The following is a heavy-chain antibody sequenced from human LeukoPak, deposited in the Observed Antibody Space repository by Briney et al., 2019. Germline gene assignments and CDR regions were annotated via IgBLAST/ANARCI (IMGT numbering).Heavy chain of an antibody. CDR2: IYYSGST. V-gene: IGHV4-59*01. CDR3: ARDGGGVVVAADPYFDY. Sequence: SETLSLTCTVSGGSISSYYWSWIRQPPGKGLEWIGYIYYSGSTNYNPSLKSRVTISVDTSKNQFSLKLSSVTAADTAVYYCARDGGGVVVAADPYFDYWGQGTLVTVSS. J-gene: IGHJ4*02. D-gene: IGHD2-15*01. CDR1: GGSISSYY.